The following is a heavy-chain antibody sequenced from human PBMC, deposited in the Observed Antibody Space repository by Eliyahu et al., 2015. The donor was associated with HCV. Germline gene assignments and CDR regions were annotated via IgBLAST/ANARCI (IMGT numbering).Heavy chain of an antibody. CDR3: VRVAPNYYMDV. Sequence: EVQLVESGGGLVQPGGSLRLSCAASGFTFSDHYIXWVRQTPGRGLXWVGRSRNKANSYTTEYAPSVKGRFTFSRDDSKNSLYLQINSLKTEDTAMYFCVRVAPNYYMDVWGKGTTVTVSS. CDR2: SRNKANSYTT. J-gene: IGHJ6*03. CDR1: GFTFSDHY. V-gene: IGHV3-72*01. D-gene: IGHD2-8*01.